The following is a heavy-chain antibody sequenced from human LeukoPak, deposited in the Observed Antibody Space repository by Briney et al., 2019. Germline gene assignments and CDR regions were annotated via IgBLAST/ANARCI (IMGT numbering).Heavy chain of an antibody. J-gene: IGHJ4*02. D-gene: IGHD2-2*02. CDR3: ARADCSSTSCYTDY. CDR2: IYYSGST. Sequence: SETLSLTCTVSGGSISSSSYYWGWIRQPPGKGLEWIGSIYYSGSTYYNPSLKSRVTISVDTSKNQFSLKLSSVTAADTAVYYCARADCSSTSCYTDYWGQGTLVTVSS. V-gene: IGHV4-39*07. CDR1: GGSISSSSYY.